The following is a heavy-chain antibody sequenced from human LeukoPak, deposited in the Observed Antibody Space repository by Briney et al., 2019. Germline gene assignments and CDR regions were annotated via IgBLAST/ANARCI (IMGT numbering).Heavy chain of an antibody. V-gene: IGHV1-3*01. CDR1: GYTFTSYA. CDR2: INAGNGNT. D-gene: IGHD6-19*01. Sequence: ASVKVSCKASGYTFTSYAMHWVRQAPGQRLEWMGWINAGNGNTKYSQKFQGRVTITRDTSASTAYMELSSLRSEDTAVYYCGRREWLVRRLDYWGQGTLVTVSS. J-gene: IGHJ4*02. CDR3: GRREWLVRRLDY.